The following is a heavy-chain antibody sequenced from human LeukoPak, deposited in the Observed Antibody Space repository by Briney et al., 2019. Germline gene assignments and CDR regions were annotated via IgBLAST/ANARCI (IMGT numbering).Heavy chain of an antibody. J-gene: IGHJ3*02. CDR3: AKSDSTSYNAFDI. V-gene: IGHV3-23*01. Sequence: GGSLRLSCTASGFTFSISAMSWVRQAPGGGLGWVSSISSSSTSTYYADSVKGRFTIPRDNSKNTLYLQMNSLRAEDTAVYYCAKSDSTSYNAFDIWGQGTMVTVSP. CDR2: ISSSSTST. CDR1: GFTFSISA. D-gene: IGHD2/OR15-2a*01.